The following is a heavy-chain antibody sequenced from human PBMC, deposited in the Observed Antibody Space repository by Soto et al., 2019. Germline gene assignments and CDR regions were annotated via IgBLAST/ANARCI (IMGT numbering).Heavy chain of an antibody. CDR1: GGSFSGYY. J-gene: IGHJ6*02. CDR2: INHSGST. CDR3: ARVGAGGLRYFDWLSLDGMDV. V-gene: IGHV4-34*01. Sequence: PSETPSLTCAVYGGSFSGYYWSWSRQPPGKGLEWIGEINHSGSTNYNPSLKSRVTISVDTSKNQFSLKLSSVTAADTAVYYCARVGAGGLRYFDWLSLDGMDVWGQGTTVTVSS. D-gene: IGHD3-9*01.